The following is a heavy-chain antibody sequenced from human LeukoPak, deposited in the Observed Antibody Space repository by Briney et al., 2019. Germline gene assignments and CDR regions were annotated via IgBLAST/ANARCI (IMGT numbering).Heavy chain of an antibody. CDR3: ARDRHYDFWSGNYYYYMDV. CDR2: MNPNSGNT. CDR1: GYTFTSYD. V-gene: IGHV1-8*01. Sequence: GASVKVSCKASGYTFTSYDINWVRQATGQGLEWMGWMNPNSGNTGYAQKFQGRVTMTRNTSISTAYMELSSLRSDDTAVYYCARDRHYDFWSGNYYYYMDVWGKGTTVTVSS. J-gene: IGHJ6*03. D-gene: IGHD3-3*01.